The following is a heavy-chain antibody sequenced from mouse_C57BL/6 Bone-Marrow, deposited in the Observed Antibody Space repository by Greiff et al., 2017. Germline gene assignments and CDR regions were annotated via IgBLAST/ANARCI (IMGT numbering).Heavy chain of an antibody. CDR2: INPSNGGT. Sequence: EVQLQQSGPVLVKPGASVKMSCKASGYTFTDYYMNWVKQSPGKSLEWIGVINPSNGGTSYNQKFKGKATLTVDKSSSTAYMQLNSLPSEDSAVYYFERGLYSLDYWGQGTTLTVSS. V-gene: IGHV1-19*01. D-gene: IGHD6-1*01. J-gene: IGHJ2*01. CDR3: ERGLYSLDY. CDR1: GYTFTDYY.